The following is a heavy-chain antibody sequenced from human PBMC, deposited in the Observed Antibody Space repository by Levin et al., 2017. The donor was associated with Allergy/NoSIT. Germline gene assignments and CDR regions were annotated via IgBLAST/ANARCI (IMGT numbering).Heavy chain of an antibody. D-gene: IGHD2/OR15-2a*01. V-gene: IGHV3-30-3*01. CDR3: ARGLGGYYTPTGYFDY. CDR2: ISYDGNNK. J-gene: IGHJ4*02. CDR1: GFTFSNYA. Sequence: GESLKISCAASGFTFSNYAMHWVRQAPGKGLEWVAIISYDGNNKYYADSVKGRFTISRDNSKNTLYLQMNSLRAEDTAVYYCARGLGGYYTPTGYFDYWGQGTLVTVSS.